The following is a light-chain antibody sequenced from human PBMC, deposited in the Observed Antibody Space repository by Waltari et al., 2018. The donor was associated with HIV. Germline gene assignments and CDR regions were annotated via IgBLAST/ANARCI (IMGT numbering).Light chain of an antibody. CDR2: GAF. V-gene: IGKV3-20*01. J-gene: IGKJ3*01. CDR1: QSVSSSY. CDR3: QQYGSSPPLFT. Sequence: EIVLTQSPGTLSLSPGERATLSCRASQSVSSSYLAWYQQKPGQAPRLLIYGAFSRATGIPDRFSGSGSGTDFTLTISRLEPEDFAVYYCQQYGSSPPLFTFGPGTKVDIK.